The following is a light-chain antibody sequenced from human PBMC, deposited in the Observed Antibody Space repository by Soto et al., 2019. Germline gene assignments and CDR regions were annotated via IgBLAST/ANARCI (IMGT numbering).Light chain of an antibody. CDR3: GAWDGSLSVVL. V-gene: IGLV1-51*01. J-gene: IGLJ2*01. CDR2: DSD. CDR1: SANIGSNY. Sequence: QAVVTQPPSVSAAPGQKVTISCSGSSANIGSNYVSWYQHPPGTAPKLVIYDSDRRPSEIPDRFSGSKSGTSATLDITGLQTGDEADYYCGAWDGSLSVVLFGGGTKLTVL.